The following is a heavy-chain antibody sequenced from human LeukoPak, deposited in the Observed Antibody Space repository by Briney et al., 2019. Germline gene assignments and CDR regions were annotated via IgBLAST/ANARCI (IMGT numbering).Heavy chain of an antibody. V-gene: IGHV1-69*05. CDR1: GGTFSSYA. Sequence: SVKVSCKASGGTFSSYAISWVRQAPGQGLEWMGGIIPIFGTANYAQKFQGRVTITTDESTSTAYMALRTLRSEDTAVYSCASIKIFGVGPRRYWYFDIWGRGTPVTVSS. D-gene: IGHD3-3*01. CDR2: IIPIFGTA. J-gene: IGHJ2*01. CDR3: ASIKIFGVGPRRYWYFDI.